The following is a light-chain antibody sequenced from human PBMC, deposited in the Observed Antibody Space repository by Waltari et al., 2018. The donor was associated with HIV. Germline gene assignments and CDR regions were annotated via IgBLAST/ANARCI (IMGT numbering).Light chain of an antibody. V-gene: IGLV2-14*01. CDR3: TSYISGTTPV. J-gene: IGLJ2*01. CDR1: HLHGYYY. Sequence: SALTQPAPVSGSPGQSISISCHLHGYYYVPWYQRHPGKAPKVIIYEVTNRPSGLSNRFSGSKSGNTATLTISGLQPEDEADYFCTSYISGTTPVFGRGTRVTVL. CDR2: EVT.